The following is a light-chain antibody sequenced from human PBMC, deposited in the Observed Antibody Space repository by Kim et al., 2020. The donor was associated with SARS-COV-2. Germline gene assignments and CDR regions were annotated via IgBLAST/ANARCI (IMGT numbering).Light chain of an antibody. Sequence: SSELTQDPDVSVALGQTVRITCQGYSLRRYYASWYQQKPGQAPVLVIYGKNSRPSGIPERFSGSSSGNTAALTITETQAEDAADYYFNSRDNSVHLWVFG. CDR3: NSRDNSVHLWV. CDR2: GKN. J-gene: IGLJ3*02. V-gene: IGLV3-19*01. CDR1: SLRRYY.